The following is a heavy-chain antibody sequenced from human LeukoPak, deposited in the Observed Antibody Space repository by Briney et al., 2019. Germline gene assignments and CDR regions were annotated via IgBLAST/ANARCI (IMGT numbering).Heavy chain of an antibody. V-gene: IGHV3-53*01. CDR3: VRKNRDFNAAFDI. CDR2: SYSDSNK. Sequence: GGSLRLSCAASGFTVSNNYMSWARHAPGRGLEWVSISYSDSNKNYADSVKGRFTISRDTSQNTLSLQMNSLRAEDTAVYYCVRKNRDFNAAFDIWGQGTVVTVSS. D-gene: IGHD1-14*01. J-gene: IGHJ3*02. CDR1: GFTVSNNY.